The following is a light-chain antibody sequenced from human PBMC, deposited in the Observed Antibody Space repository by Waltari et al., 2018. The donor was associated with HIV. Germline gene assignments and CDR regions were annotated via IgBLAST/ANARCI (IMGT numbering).Light chain of an antibody. J-gene: IGKJ1*01. CDR2: WSS. CDR1: MSVLYEANSKNY. CDR3: QQFYKIPWT. Sequence: DIVMTQSPGFLSVAAGWRATIKCKATMSVLYEANSKNYLAWYQQKPGQPPKLLLSWSSTREAGVSARFSGSGSGTDFTLTINNVESDDAAIYFCQQFYKIPWTFGQGTKVEI. V-gene: IGKV4-1*01.